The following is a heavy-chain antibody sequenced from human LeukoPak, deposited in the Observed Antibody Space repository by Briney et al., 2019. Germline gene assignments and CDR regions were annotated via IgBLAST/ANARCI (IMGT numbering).Heavy chain of an antibody. CDR1: GFTFSSYS. CDR2: ISSSSSYI. V-gene: IGHV3-21*01. D-gene: IGHD2-21*01. J-gene: IGHJ3*02. CDR3: ARHPRLFSAFDI. Sequence: GGSLRLSCAASGFTFSSYSMNWVRQAPGKGLEWVSSISSSSSYIYYADSVKGRFTISRDNAKNSLYLQMNSLRAEDTAVYYCARHPRLFSAFDIWGQGTMVTVSS.